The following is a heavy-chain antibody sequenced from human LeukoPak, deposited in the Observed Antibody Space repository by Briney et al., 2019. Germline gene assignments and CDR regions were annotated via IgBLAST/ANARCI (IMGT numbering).Heavy chain of an antibody. J-gene: IGHJ5*02. D-gene: IGHD2-21*02. CDR1: GGTFSSYA. CDR2: IIPILGIA. V-gene: IGHV1-69*04. CDR3: ARMDCGGDCYSLS. Sequence: AASVKVSCKASGGTFSSYAISWVRQAPGQGLEWMGRIIPILGIANYAQKFQGRVTITADKSTSTAYMELSSLRSEDTAVYYYARMDCGGDCYSLSWGQGTLVTVSS.